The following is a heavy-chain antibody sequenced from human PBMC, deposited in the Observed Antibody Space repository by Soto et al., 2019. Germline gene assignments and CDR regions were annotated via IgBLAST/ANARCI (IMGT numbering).Heavy chain of an antibody. V-gene: IGHV4-39*01. Sequence: QLQLQESGPGLVKPSETLSLTCTVSGGSISSSSYYWGWIRQPPGKGLEWIGSIYYSGSTYYNPSLKSRVTISVDTSKNQFSLKLSSVTAADTAVYYCARHYYDSSGYYIPSYYFDYWGHGTLVTVSS. CDR1: GGSISSSSYY. J-gene: IGHJ4*01. CDR2: IYYSGST. D-gene: IGHD3-22*01. CDR3: ARHYYDSSGYYIPSYYFDY.